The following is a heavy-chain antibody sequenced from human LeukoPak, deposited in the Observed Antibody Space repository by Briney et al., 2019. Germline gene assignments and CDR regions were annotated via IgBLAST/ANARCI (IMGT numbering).Heavy chain of an antibody. D-gene: IGHD3-22*01. Sequence: GGSLRLSCAASGFTFSTDWMHSVRQVPGKGLVWVSRIDTEGSSIIYADSVRGRFTISRDNAKNTLYLQMNSLRVEDTGVYYCPTSSYDSRRGPDDLWGQGTLVTVSS. V-gene: IGHV3-74*01. CDR3: PTSSYDSRRGPDDL. J-gene: IGHJ5*02. CDR2: IDTEGSSI. CDR1: GFTFSTDW.